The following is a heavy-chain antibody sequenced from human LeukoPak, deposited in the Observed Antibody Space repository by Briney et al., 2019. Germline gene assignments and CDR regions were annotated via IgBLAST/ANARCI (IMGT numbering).Heavy chain of an antibody. J-gene: IGHJ5*02. CDR1: GFTFSAYI. D-gene: IGHD3-16*01. CDR2: TWSDGSDK. CDR3: ARAQSATLSYVFDL. Sequence: PGRSLRLSCAASGFTFSAYIIQWVRQAPGKGLEWVALTWSDGSDKFYADSAKGRFVISRDNSKNTLYLQMNSLRAEDSAVYFCARAQSATLSYVFDLWGQGTLVTVSS. V-gene: IGHV3-33*01.